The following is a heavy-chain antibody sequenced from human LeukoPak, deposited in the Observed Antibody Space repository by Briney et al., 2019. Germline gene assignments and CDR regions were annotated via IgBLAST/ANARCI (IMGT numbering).Heavy chain of an antibody. CDR1: GFTFSSYW. CDR3: AREGHDFSYYFDY. D-gene: IGHD2-21*02. J-gene: IGHJ4*02. CDR2: IKQDGSEK. Sequence: PGGSLRLSCAASGFTFSSYWMSWVRQAPGKGLEWVANIKQDGSEKYYVDSVKGRLTISRDNAKNSLYLQMNSLRAEDTAVYYCAREGHDFSYYFDYWGQGTLVTVSS. V-gene: IGHV3-7*01.